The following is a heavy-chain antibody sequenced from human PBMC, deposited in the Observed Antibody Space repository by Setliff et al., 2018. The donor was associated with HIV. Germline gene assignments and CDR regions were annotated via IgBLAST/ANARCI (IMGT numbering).Heavy chain of an antibody. V-gene: IGHV4-34*01. CDR3: ARLTTTYYYDGSAYYHPV. CDR1: GGSFSGYY. D-gene: IGHD3-22*01. CDR2: INHSVST. Sequence: SETMSLTCAVYGGSFSGYYWRWIRQPPGKGLEWIGEINHSVSTNYNPSLKSRVTISVDTSKNQFSLKLSSVTAADPAVFYCARLTTTYYYDGSAYYHPVWGQGTLVTVSS. J-gene: IGHJ4*02.